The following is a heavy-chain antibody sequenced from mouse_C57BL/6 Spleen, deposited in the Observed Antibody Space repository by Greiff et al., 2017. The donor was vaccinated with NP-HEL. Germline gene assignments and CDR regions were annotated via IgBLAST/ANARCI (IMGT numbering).Heavy chain of an antibody. CDR2: ISSGSSTI. CDR1: GFTFSDYG. Sequence: EVMLVESGGGLVKPGGSLKLSCAASGFTFSDYGMHWVRQAPEKGLEWVAYISSGSSTIYYADTVKGRFTIARDNAKNTLFLQMTSLRSEDTAMYYVARSYGSSHLYWYFDVWGTGTTVTVSS. D-gene: IGHD1-1*01. CDR3: ARSYGSSHLYWYFDV. J-gene: IGHJ1*03. V-gene: IGHV5-17*01.